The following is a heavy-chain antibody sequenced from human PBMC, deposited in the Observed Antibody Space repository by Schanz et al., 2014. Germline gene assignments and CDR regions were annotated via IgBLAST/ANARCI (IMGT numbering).Heavy chain of an antibody. CDR1: GYNFPTYT. Sequence: QVQLVQSGSELTRPGASVKVSCKASGYNFPTYTMNWVRQAPGQGLEWMGWINTNTGNPTYAQGFTGRFVFSLDTSVSTAYLQISFLKADDTAVFFCARGEANWGQYWGQGTLVTVSS. V-gene: IGHV7-4-1*02. CDR3: ARGEANWGQY. CDR2: INTNTGNP. D-gene: IGHD7-27*01. J-gene: IGHJ4*02.